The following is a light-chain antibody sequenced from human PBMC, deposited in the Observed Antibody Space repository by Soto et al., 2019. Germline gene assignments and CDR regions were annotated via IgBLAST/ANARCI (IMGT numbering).Light chain of an antibody. CDR1: QGISTY. Sequence: DIQMTQSPSSLSASVGDSVTITCRASQGISTYLAWYQQKPGKVPKLLIYAASTLQSGVPSRFSGSGSGTDFTLTISSLQPEDVATYYCQRYDSEQGFTFGPGTKVDI. V-gene: IGKV1-27*01. CDR2: AAS. CDR3: QRYDSEQGFT. J-gene: IGKJ3*01.